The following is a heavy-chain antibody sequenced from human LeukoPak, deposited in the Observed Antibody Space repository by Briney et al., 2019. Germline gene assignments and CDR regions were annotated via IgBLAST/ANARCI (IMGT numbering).Heavy chain of an antibody. CDR3: AKDLRFYYYDSSGYYPHFDY. CDR1: GFTFSNNA. D-gene: IGHD3-22*01. CDR2: TTAGGDYT. V-gene: IGHV3-23*01. J-gene: IGHJ4*02. Sequence: PGGSLRLSCAASGFTFSNNAMSWVRQAPGKGLEWVSATTAGGDYTYYADSVKGRFTISRDNSKNTLYLQMNSLRAEDTAVYYCAKDLRFYYYDSSGYYPHFDYWGQGILVTVSS.